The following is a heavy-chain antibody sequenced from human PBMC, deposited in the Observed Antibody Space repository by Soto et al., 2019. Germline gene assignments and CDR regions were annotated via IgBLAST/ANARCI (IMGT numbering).Heavy chain of an antibody. J-gene: IGHJ6*02. CDR2: IWYDGINK. Sequence: QVQLVESGGGVVQPGRSLRLSCAASGFTFSSYGMHWVRQAPGKGLEWVAVIWYDGINKYYADSVKGRFTISRDNSKNTLYRQMNSLRAEDTAVYYCARDGLWLASGGMDVWGQGTTVTVSS. CDR3: ARDGLWLASGGMDV. D-gene: IGHD6-19*01. V-gene: IGHV3-33*01. CDR1: GFTFSSYG.